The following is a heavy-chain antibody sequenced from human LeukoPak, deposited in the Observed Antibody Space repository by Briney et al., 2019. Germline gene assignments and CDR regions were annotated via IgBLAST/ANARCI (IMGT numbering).Heavy chain of an antibody. CDR3: ARDRRVDTAMGIDY. CDR2: IYYSGST. D-gene: IGHD5-18*01. CDR1: GGSISSSSYY. Sequence: SETLSLTCTASGGSISSSSYYWGWIRQPPGKGLEWIGSIYYSGSTYYNPSLKSRVTISVDTSKNQFSLKLSSVTAADTAVYYCARDRRVDTAMGIDYWGQGTLVTVSS. V-gene: IGHV4-39*07. J-gene: IGHJ4*02.